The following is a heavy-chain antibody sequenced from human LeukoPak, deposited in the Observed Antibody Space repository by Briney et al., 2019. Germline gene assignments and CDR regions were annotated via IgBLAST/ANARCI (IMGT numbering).Heavy chain of an antibody. D-gene: IGHD2-21*02. CDR1: GFPLSSYG. J-gene: IGHJ4*02. Sequence: GALRTPFAGSGFPLSSYGMHLVRQAPGKGLGWGAVITYDGSNNYYADSVKGRFTISRDNSKNTLYLQMNSLRAEDTAVYYCAKDLIRHIVVVTAGLFDYWGQGTLVTVSS. CDR3: AKDLIRHIVVVTAGLFDY. CDR2: ITYDGSNN. V-gene: IGHV3-30*18.